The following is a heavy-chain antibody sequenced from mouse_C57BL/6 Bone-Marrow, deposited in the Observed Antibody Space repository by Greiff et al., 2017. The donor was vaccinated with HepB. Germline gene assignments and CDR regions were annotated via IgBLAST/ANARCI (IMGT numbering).Heavy chain of an antibody. J-gene: IGHJ1*03. D-gene: IGHD1-1*01. CDR3: ARHLYYYGSSYGGYFDV. V-gene: IGHV5-12*01. CDR2: ISNGGGST. CDR1: GFTFSDYY. Sequence: EVKLMESGGGLVQPGGSLKLSCAASGFTFSDYYMYWVRQTPEKRLEWVAYISNGGGSTYYPDTVKGRFTISRDNAKNTLYLQMSRLKSEDTAMYYCARHLYYYGSSYGGYFDVWGTGTTVTVSS.